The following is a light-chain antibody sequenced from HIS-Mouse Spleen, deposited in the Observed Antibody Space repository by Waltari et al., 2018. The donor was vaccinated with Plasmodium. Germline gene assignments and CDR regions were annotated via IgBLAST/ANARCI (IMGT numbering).Light chain of an antibody. V-gene: IGKV3-15*01. CDR1: QSVSSN. CDR3: QQYNNWSFT. Sequence: EIVMTQSPATLSVSPGERATLSCRASQSVSSNLALYQQKPGQTHRLHIYGASTRATGVPARFSGSGSETEFTLTISSLQSEDVAVYYCQQYNNWSFTFGPGTKVDIK. CDR2: GAS. J-gene: IGKJ3*01.